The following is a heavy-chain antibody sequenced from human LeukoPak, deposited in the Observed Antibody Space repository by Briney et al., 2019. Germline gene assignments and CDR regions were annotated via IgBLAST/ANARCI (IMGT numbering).Heavy chain of an antibody. Sequence: ASVRVSCKASGYTFTSYGIKWVRQAPGEGGERMGGISAYNGNREYAHYLQGRLTITTDTSTRTAYMELRSLRSDDPDVYYCSRFRHECNSTNFYWGRWGDPWGQGTLVTVSS. CDR3: SRFRHECNSTNFYWGRWGDP. D-gene: IGHD2-2*01. CDR1: GYTFTSYG. J-gene: IGHJ5*02. CDR2: ISAYNGNR. V-gene: IGHV1-18*01.